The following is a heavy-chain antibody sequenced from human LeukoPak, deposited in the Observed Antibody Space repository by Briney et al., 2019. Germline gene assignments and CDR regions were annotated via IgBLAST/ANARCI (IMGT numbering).Heavy chain of an antibody. CDR3: ATDGYYYSSYYYMDV. Sequence: PGGSLRLSCAASGFTLSNYGMHWVRQAPGKGLEWVTFMRYDGTSKYYVDSLKGRFTISRDISKNTLYLQMNSLRPEDTAVYYCATDGYYYSSYYYMDVWGKGTTVTVS. D-gene: IGHD3-22*01. J-gene: IGHJ6*03. CDR2: MRYDGTSK. V-gene: IGHV3-30*02. CDR1: GFTLSNYG.